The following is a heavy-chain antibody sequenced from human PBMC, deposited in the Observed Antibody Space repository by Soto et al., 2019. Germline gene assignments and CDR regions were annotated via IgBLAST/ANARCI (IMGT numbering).Heavy chain of an antibody. J-gene: IGHJ4*02. D-gene: IGHD6-19*01. V-gene: IGHV1-69*02. Sequence: SVKVSCKASGGTFSSYTISWVRQAPGQGLEWMGRIIPILGIANYAQKFQGRVTITADKSTSTAYMELSSLRSEDTAVYYCARGPSSSGWYDYWGQGTLVTVSS. CDR2: IIPILGIA. CDR3: ARGPSSSGWYDY. CDR1: GGTFSSYT.